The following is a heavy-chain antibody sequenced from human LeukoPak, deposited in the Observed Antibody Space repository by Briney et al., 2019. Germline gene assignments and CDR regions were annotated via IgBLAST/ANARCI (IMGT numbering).Heavy chain of an antibody. CDR3: AREQSSGSCYLSATGMDY. CDR1: GFTFSSYG. J-gene: IGHJ4*02. V-gene: IGHV3-33*01. CDR2: IWYDGSNK. Sequence: GGSLRLSCAASGFTFSSYGMHWVRQAPGKGLEWVAVIWYDGSNKYYADSVKGRFTISRDNSKNTLYLQMNSLRAEDTAVYYCAREQSSGSCYLSATGMDYWGQARLVTVSS. D-gene: IGHD3-22*01.